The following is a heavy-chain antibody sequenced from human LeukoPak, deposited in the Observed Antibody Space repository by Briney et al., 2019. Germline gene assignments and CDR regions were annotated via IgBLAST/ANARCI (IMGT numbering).Heavy chain of an antibody. CDR3: ARGSSERGYYNYYYMDV. CDR2: IHYSGST. V-gene: IGHV4-39*07. J-gene: IGHJ6*03. D-gene: IGHD1-1*01. Sequence: SETLSLTCTVSGGSISSSSYYWGWIRQPPGKGLEWIGSIHYSGSTKYNPSLKGRVTISLDTSKNQFSLKVRSVTAADTAVYYCARGSSERGYYNYYYMDVWGKGTTVTISS. CDR1: GGSISSSSYY.